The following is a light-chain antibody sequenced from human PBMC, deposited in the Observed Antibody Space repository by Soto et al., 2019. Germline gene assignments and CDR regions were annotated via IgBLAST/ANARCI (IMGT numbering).Light chain of an antibody. CDR3: NSQRSSGTRV. Sequence: QSVLTQPASVSGSPGQSITIACTGTSSDVGGYKHVSWYQHHPGKAPKLMIYEVSNRPSGVSNRFSGSKSGYTSSLTISGLQAEDEADYYCNSQRSSGTRVFGTGTKLAVL. V-gene: IGLV2-14*01. J-gene: IGLJ1*01. CDR1: SSDVGGYKH. CDR2: EVS.